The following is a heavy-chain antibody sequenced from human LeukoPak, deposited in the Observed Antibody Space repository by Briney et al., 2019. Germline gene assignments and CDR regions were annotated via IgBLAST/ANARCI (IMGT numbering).Heavy chain of an antibody. J-gene: IGHJ4*02. Sequence: SETLSLTCTVSGGSVSTYYWSWIRQPPGKELEWIGYIYNGGSANYNPSLKSRVAISLDPSKTQFSLKLTSVTATDTAVYYCARHVRYSYVFFDYWGQGTLVTVSS. CDR3: ARHVRYSYVFFDY. D-gene: IGHD3-16*02. V-gene: IGHV4-59*08. CDR2: IYNGGSA. CDR1: GGSVSTYY.